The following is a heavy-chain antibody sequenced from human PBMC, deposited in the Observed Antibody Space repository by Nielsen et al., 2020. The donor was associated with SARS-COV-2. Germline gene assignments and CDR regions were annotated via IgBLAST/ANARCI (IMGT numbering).Heavy chain of an antibody. CDR2: IYYSGST. Sequence: SETLSLTCTVSGGSISSGGYYWSWIRQHPGKGLEWIGYIYYSGSTYYNPSLKSRVTISVDTSKNQFSLKLSSVTAADTAVYYCAGVSGGQLAFDYWGQGTLVTVSS. V-gene: IGHV4-31*03. J-gene: IGHJ4*02. CDR1: GGSISSGGYY. CDR3: AGVSGGQLAFDY. D-gene: IGHD6-6*01.